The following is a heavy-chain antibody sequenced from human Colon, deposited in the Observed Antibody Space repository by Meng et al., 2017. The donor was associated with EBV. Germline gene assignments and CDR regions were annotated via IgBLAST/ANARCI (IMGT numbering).Heavy chain of an antibody. Sequence: QGQVQESGPGLVEPSGTLSLPCAVSGASISSNNWWSWVRQPPGKGLEWIGEIYHGGNTNYNPSLKSRVTISVDRSNDQFSLSLSSVTAADTAVYYCARGNAYNAPSFDYWGQGTLVTVFS. V-gene: IGHV4-4*02. CDR1: GASISSNNW. D-gene: IGHD5-24*01. CDR2: IYHGGNT. CDR3: ARGNAYNAPSFDY. J-gene: IGHJ4*02.